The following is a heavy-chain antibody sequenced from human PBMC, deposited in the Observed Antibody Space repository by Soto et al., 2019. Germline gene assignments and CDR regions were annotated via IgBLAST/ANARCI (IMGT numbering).Heavy chain of an antibody. J-gene: IGHJ4*02. CDR1: GYTFTTYG. V-gene: IGHV1-18*01. Sequence: QVQLAQSGAEVKKPGASVKVSCKASGYTFTTYGISWVRQAPGQGLEWMGWISAYNGNTKYAQKLQGRVTMTTDTSTRTAYMELRSLTSDDTAVYYCARDPPPVDYWGQGTLVTVSS. CDR3: ARDPPPVDY. CDR2: ISAYNGNT.